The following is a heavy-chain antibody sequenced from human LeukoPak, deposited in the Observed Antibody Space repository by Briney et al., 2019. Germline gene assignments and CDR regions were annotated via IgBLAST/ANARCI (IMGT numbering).Heavy chain of an antibody. CDR3: ARDLRYCNGGTCYGGAFDF. J-gene: IGHJ3*01. D-gene: IGHD2-15*01. CDR2: IGGSHSPI. Sequence: GSLRPSCVASGFTFSSYRMTWVRQAPGKGLEWVSEIGGSHSPIRYADSVKGRFTISRDNAKNLLYLQMNSLRDDDTAVYFCARDLRYCNGGTCYGGAFDFWGQGTLVTVSS. V-gene: IGHV3-48*02. CDR1: GFTFSSYR.